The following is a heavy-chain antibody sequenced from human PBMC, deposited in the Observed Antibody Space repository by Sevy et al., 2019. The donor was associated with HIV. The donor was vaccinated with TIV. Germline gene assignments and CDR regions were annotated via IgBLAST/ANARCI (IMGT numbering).Heavy chain of an antibody. J-gene: IGHJ4*02. CDR1: GXXFSSYG. D-gene: IGHD6-13*01. V-gene: IGHV3-33*06. CDR2: IWYDGSNK. Sequence: GGSLRLSCAASGXXFSSYGMHWVRQAPGKGLEWVAVIWYDGSNKYYADSVKGRFTISRDNSKNTLYLQMNSLRAEDTAVYYCAKPPYSGSWYSLDYWGQGTLVTVSS. CDR3: AKPPYSGSWYSLDY.